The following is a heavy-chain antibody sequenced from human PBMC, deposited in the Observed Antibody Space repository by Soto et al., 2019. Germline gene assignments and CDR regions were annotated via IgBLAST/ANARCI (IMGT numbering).Heavy chain of an antibody. Sequence: GESLKLSCQGCGYSFAGYWITWLRQKPGKGLEWMGRIDPSDSQTYYSPSFRGHVTISATKSITTVFLQWSSLRASDTAMYYCARQIYDSDTGPNFKYYFDSWGQGTPVTVSS. J-gene: IGHJ4*02. V-gene: IGHV5-10-1*01. CDR1: GYSFAGYW. CDR3: ARQIYDSDTGPNFKYYFDS. D-gene: IGHD3-22*01. CDR2: IDPSDSQT.